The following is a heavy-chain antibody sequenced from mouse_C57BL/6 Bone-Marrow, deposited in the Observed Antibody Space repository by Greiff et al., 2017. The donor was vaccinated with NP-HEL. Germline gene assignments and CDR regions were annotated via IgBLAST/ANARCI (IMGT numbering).Heavy chain of an antibody. CDR2: IDPATGNT. CDR1: GFNIKNTY. Sequence: EVQLQQSVAELVRPGASVKLSCTASGFNIKNTYMHWVKQRPEQGLEWIGRIDPATGNTTYDSKFQGKATITADTSSNTAYLQFSRLTYEDTAISYCARRDWDYFDYWGQGTTLTVSS. V-gene: IGHV14-3*01. CDR3: ARRDWDYFDY. J-gene: IGHJ2*01.